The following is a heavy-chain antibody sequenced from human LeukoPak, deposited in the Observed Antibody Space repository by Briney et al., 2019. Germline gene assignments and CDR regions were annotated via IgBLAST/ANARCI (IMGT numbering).Heavy chain of an antibody. D-gene: IGHD6-19*01. J-gene: IGHJ1*01. CDR2: IKQDGSEK. CDR1: GFIFKKYW. V-gene: IGHV3-7*01. CDR3: ARSGAVAGTRAEYFQH. Sequence: GGSLRLSCAASGFIFKKYWMNWVRQAPGKGLEWVANIKQDGSEKYYVDSVKGRFTISRDNAKNSLYLQMNSLRAEDTAVYYCARSGAVAGTRAEYFQHWGQGTLVTVSS.